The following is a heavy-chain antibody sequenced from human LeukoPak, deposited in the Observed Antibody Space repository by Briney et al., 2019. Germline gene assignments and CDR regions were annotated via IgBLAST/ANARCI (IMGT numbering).Heavy chain of an antibody. J-gene: IGHJ4*02. CDR1: GFTFSSYE. CDR3: ARQLWFGELADC. CDR2: ISSSGSTI. V-gene: IGHV3-48*03. Sequence: GGTLRLSCAASGFTFSSYEMNWVRQAPGKGLEWVSYISSSGSTIYYADSVKGRFTISRDNAKNSLYLQMNSLRAEDTAVYYCARQLWFGELADCWGQGTLVTVSS. D-gene: IGHD3-10*01.